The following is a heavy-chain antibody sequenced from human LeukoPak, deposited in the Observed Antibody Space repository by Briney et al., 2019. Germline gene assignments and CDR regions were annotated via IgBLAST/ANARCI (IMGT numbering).Heavy chain of an antibody. D-gene: IGHD2/OR15-2a*01. CDR3: ARDASLIPYSANWFRRGGLLDL. V-gene: IGHV3-30*02. Sequence: PGGSLRLSCAASGFTFSSFGLHWVRQAPGKGLEWFAFIRYDGSNKYYADSVKSRFTISRDNSKNTLFLQLNSLTTEDTAVYYCARDASLIPYSANWFRRGGLLDLWGQGTLVIVSS. CDR2: IRYDGSNK. J-gene: IGHJ5*02. CDR1: GFTFSSFG.